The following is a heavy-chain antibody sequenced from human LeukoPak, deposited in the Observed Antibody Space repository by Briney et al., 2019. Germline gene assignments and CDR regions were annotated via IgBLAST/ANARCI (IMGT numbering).Heavy chain of an antibody. Sequence: SETLSLTCTVSGGSISSYYWSWIRQPAGKGLEWIGRTYTSGSTNYNPSLKSRVSMSVDTSKNQFSLKLSSVTAADTAVFYCARENSGSYREFDYWGQGTLVTVSS. CDR3: ARENSGSYREFDY. CDR1: GGSISSYY. D-gene: IGHD1-26*01. V-gene: IGHV4-4*07. J-gene: IGHJ4*02. CDR2: TYTSGST.